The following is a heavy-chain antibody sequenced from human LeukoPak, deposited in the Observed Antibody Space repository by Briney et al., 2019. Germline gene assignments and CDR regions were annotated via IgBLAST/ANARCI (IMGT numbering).Heavy chain of an antibody. CDR3: AKDIVATIGDGNFDY. D-gene: IGHD5-12*01. CDR1: GFTFDDYA. Sequence: GRSLRLSCAASGFTFDDYAMHWVRQAPGKGLEWVSGISWNSGSIGYADSVKGRFTISRDNAKNSLYLQMNSLRAEDTALYYCAKDIVATIGDGNFDYWGQGTLVTVSS. V-gene: IGHV3-9*01. J-gene: IGHJ4*02. CDR2: ISWNSGSI.